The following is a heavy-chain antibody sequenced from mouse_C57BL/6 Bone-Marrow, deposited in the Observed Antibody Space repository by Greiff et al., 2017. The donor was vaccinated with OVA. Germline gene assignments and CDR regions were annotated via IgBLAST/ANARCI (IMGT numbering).Heavy chain of an antibody. CDR2: IHPSDSDP. V-gene: IGHV1-74*01. J-gene: IGHJ3*01. Sequence: QVQLKQPGAGLVKPGASVKVSCKASGYTFTSYGLHWVKQTPGKGLEWIGRIHPSDSDPNYNQKFKGKDTLTVCKCSSTAYRQISSLKSEDSAVFYCAIYRYGRAYWGQGTLVTVSA. CDR1: GYTFTSYG. D-gene: IGHD2-12*01. CDR3: AIYRYGRAY.